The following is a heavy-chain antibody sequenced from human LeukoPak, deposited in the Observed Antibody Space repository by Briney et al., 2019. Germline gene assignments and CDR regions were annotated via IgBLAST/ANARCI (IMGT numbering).Heavy chain of an antibody. D-gene: IGHD2-21*01. CDR3: TPDEPSVVVIEQYFQH. Sequence: GGSLRLSCAASGFTFSNAWMSWVRQAPGKGLEWVGRIKSKTDGGTTDYAAPVKGRFTISRDDSKNTLYLQMNSLETEDTAVYYCTPDEPSVVVIEQYFQHWGQGPLVTVSS. CDR1: GFTFSNAW. J-gene: IGHJ1*01. CDR2: IKSKTDGGTT. V-gene: IGHV3-15*01.